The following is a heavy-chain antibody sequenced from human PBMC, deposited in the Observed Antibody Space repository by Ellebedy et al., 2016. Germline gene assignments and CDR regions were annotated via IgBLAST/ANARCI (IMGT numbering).Heavy chain of an antibody. V-gene: IGHV1-46*01. CDR2: INPSGGST. CDR3: ARGVWFGDPVGYFDY. CDR1: GYTFTSYY. J-gene: IGHJ4*02. Sequence: ASVKVSXXASGYTFTSYYMHWVRQAPGQGLEWMGIINPSGGSTSYAQKFQGRVTMTTDTSTSTAYMELRSLRSDDTAVYYCARGVWFGDPVGYFDYWGQGTLVTVSS. D-gene: IGHD3-10*01.